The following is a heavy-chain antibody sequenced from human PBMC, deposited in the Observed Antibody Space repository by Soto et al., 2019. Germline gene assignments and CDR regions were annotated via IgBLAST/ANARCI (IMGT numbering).Heavy chain of an antibody. CDR3: ARDSYAPCV. D-gene: IGHD4-17*01. CDR1: GFTFSNYW. V-gene: IGHV3-74*03. CDR2: INIDGSGT. J-gene: IGHJ6*02. Sequence: PGGSLRLSCAASGFTFSNYWMHWVRQAPGKGLVWVSRINIDGSGTTYADSVKGRFTISRDNAKNTVFLEMKNLRAEDTAVYYCARDSYAPCVWGQGTTVPISS.